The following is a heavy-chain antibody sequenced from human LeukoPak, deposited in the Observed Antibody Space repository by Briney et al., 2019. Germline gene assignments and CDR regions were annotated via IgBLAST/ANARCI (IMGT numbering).Heavy chain of an antibody. CDR3: AKRSSATPRLYYFDY. CDR2: FSSSGNT. V-gene: IGHV3-23*01. D-gene: IGHD4/OR15-4a*01. J-gene: IGHJ4*02. CDR1: GFTFSRSV. Sequence: GGSLRLSCAASGFTFSRSVMSWGRQAPGKGLEWVSTFSSSGNTYYADSVKGRFSISRDNFRNTLYLQMNSLRAEDTAVYYCAKRSSATPRLYYFDYWGQGTLVTVSS.